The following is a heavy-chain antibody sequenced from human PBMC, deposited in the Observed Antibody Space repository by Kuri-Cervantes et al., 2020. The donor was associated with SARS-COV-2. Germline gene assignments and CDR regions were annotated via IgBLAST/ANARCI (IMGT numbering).Heavy chain of an antibody. J-gene: IGHJ6*02. D-gene: IGHD6-19*01. Sequence: ASVKVSCKASGYTFTGYYMHWVRQAPGQGLEWMGRINPNSGGTNYAQKFQGRVTMTRDTSISTAYMELSSLRSEDTAVYYCAREPGYSSGWYSNYYYYGMDVWGQGTTVTVSS. CDR1: GYTFTGYY. CDR2: INPNSGGT. V-gene: IGHV1-2*06. CDR3: AREPGYSSGWYSNYYYYGMDV.